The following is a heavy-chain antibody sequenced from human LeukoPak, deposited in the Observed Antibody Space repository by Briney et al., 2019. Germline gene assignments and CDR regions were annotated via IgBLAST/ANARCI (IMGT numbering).Heavy chain of an antibody. CDR3: VKDRGWNTFVY. CDR2: IKEDGGVK. CDR1: GFTFGVSW. V-gene: IGHV3-7*01. Sequence: GGSLRLSCAASGFTFGVSWMSWVRQAPGKGLEWVGNIKEDGGVKNYVDSVKGRLTISRDNAKSSLFLQMNNLRVEDTAVYYCVKDRGWNTFVYWGQGTLVTVSS. J-gene: IGHJ4*02. D-gene: IGHD1/OR15-1a*01.